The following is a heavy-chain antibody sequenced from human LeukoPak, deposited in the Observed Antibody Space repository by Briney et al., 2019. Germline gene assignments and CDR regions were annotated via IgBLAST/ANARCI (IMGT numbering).Heavy chain of an antibody. J-gene: IGHJ4*02. CDR3: AGGGVYSSSWIDY. V-gene: IGHV3-33*01. CDR1: GFTFSSYG. Sequence: ESGGSPRLSCAASGFTFSSYGMHWVRQAPGKGLEWVAVIWYDGSNKYYADSVKGRFTISRDNSKNTLYLQMNSLRAEDTAVYYCAGGGVYSSSWIDYWGQGTLVTVSS. CDR2: IWYDGSNK. D-gene: IGHD6-13*01.